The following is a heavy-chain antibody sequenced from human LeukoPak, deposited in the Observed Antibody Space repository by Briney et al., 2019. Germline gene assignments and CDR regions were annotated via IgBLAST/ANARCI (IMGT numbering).Heavy chain of an antibody. J-gene: IGHJ3*02. CDR2: ISYDGSNK. D-gene: IGHD6-19*01. V-gene: IGHV3-30*18. CDR3: AKDRSGWYLGAFDI. CDR1: GFTFSSYG. Sequence: PGRSLRLSCAASGFTFSSYGMHWVRQAPGKGLEWVAVISYDGSNKFYADSVKGRFTISRDNSKNTLYLQINSLRAEDTAVYYCAKDRSGWYLGAFDIWGRGTMVTVSS.